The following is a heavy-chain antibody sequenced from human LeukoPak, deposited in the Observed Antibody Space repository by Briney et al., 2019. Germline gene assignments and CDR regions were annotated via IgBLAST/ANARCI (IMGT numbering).Heavy chain of an antibody. CDR2: ISYDGSNK. CDR1: GFTFSSYG. J-gene: IGHJ1*01. V-gene: IGHV3-30*18. CDR3: ANHGTAEYFQH. Sequence: GRSLRLSCAASGFTFSSYGMHWVRQAPGRGLEWVAVISYDGSNKYYADSVKGRFTISRDNSKNTLYLQMNSLRAEDTAVYYCANHGTAEYFQHWGQGTLVTVSS.